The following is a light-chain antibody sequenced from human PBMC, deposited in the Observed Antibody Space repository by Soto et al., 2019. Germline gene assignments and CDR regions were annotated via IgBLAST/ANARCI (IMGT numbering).Light chain of an antibody. J-gene: IGLJ1*01. CDR2: DVS. Sequence: QSGLTQPPSASGSPGQSVTISCTGTSSDVGGYNYVSWYQQHPGKAPKLMIYDVSKRPSGVPDRFSGSKSGNTASLTVSGLQADDEADYYCSSYAGTHVVFGTGTKLTVL. CDR3: SSYAGTHVV. V-gene: IGLV2-8*01. CDR1: SSDVGGYNY.